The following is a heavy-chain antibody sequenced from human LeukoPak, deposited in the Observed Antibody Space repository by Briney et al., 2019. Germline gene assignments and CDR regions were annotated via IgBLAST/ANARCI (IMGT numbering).Heavy chain of an antibody. CDR3: ARSDGYDYHFDY. D-gene: IGHD5-12*01. Sequence: SVKVSCKASGGTFNNYAVTWVRQAPGQGLEWMGGFIPIFDTTNYAPNFQGRVTITTDESSNIAYMELSRLKSEDTGVYYCARSDGYDYHFDYWGQGTLVTVSS. CDR1: GGTFNNYA. CDR2: FIPIFDTT. V-gene: IGHV1-69*05. J-gene: IGHJ4*02.